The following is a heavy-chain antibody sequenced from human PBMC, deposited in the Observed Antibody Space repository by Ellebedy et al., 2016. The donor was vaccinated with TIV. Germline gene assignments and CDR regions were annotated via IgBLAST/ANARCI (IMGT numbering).Heavy chain of an antibody. V-gene: IGHV3-30*03. Sequence: GESLKISCAASGFTFSSYGMHWVRQAPGKGLEWVAVISYDGSNKYYADSVKGRFTISRDNSKNTLYLQMNSLRAEDTAVYYCAGEWSSGYSPGYWGQGTLVTVSS. J-gene: IGHJ4*02. D-gene: IGHD3-22*01. CDR3: AGEWSSGYSPGY. CDR2: ISYDGSNK. CDR1: GFTFSSYG.